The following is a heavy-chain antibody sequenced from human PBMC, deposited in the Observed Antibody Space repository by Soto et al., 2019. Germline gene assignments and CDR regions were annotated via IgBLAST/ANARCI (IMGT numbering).Heavy chain of an antibody. D-gene: IGHD4-17*01. CDR1: GGSISSGDYY. CDR2: IYYSGST. Sequence: SETLSLTCTVSGGSISSGDYYWSWIRQPPGKGLEWIGYIYYSGSTYYNPSLRSRLTISVDTSKNQFSLKLSSVTAAGTAVYCCARLGPTTVPTSYFTGNYNGMDVWGQGTTVTVSS. CDR3: ARLGPTTVPTSYFTGNYNGMDV. J-gene: IGHJ6*02. V-gene: IGHV4-30-4*01.